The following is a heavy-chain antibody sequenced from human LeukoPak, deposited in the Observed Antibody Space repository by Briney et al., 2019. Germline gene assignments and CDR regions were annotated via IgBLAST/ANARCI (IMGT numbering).Heavy chain of an antibody. CDR2: IYTSGST. J-gene: IGHJ6*03. CDR1: GYSISSGYY. V-gene: IGHV4-61*02. Sequence: SETLSLTCTVSGYSISSGYYWGWIRPPAGKGLEWIGRIYTSGSTNYNPSLKSRVTISVDTSKSQFCLKLNSVTAADTAVYYCARDRRDMVRGINIVGQYHYYYYMDVWGKGTTVTVSS. CDR3: ARDRRDMVRGINIVGQYHYYYYMDV. D-gene: IGHD3-10*01.